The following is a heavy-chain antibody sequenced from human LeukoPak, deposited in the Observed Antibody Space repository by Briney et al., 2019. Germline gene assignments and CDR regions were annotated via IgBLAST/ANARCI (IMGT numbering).Heavy chain of an antibody. CDR1: GGSISSYY. J-gene: IGHJ2*01. Sequence: SETLSLTCTVSGGSISSYYWSWIRQPPGKGLEWIGYIYYSGSTNYNPPLKSRVTISVDTSKNQFSLKLSSVTAADTAVYYCARSMVRGVRPWYFDLWGRGTLVTVYS. CDR3: ARSMVRGVRPWYFDL. D-gene: IGHD3-10*01. V-gene: IGHV4-59*01. CDR2: IYYSGST.